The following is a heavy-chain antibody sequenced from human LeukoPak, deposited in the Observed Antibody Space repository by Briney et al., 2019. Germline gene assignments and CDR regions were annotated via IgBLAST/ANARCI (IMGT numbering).Heavy chain of an antibody. CDR2: ICGNCDRT. CDR3: TRDALDGSNSVGFDY. J-gene: IGHJ4*02. Sequence: GGSLTLSCVASGFTLGSQAMSWVRQAPGKGLEWVSAICGNCDRTYYADSVKGRFTISRDNSKDTVSLQMNSLRPDDTAIYYCTRDALDGSNSVGFDYWGQGTLVTVSS. CDR1: GFTLGSQA. D-gene: IGHD4-23*01. V-gene: IGHV3-23*01.